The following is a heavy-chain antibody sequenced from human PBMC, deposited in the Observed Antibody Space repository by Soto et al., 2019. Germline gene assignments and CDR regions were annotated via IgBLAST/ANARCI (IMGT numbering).Heavy chain of an antibody. CDR1: GVTFSRQD. Sequence: SVKVSCQASGVTFSRQDMRWVRHAPGQGLEWMGGSIPIFGPPQYAEELEDRVTITADESSSAAFKEVCRLTAENTAVYYCALNGGRGSHSFDYWGQGNLVTVSS. CDR3: ALNGGRGSHSFDY. J-gene: IGHJ4*02. CDR2: SIPIFGPP. V-gene: IGHV1-69*13. D-gene: IGHD2-8*01.